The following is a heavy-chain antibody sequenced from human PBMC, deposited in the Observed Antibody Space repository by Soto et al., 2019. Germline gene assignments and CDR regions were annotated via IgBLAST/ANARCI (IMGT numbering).Heavy chain of an antibody. V-gene: IGHV5-51*01. CDR2: IYPGDSDT. D-gene: IGHD3-9*01. CDR1: GYSFTSYW. J-gene: IGHJ4*02. CDR3: ARVSKELRYFDWLLNYFDY. Sequence: ESLKISCKGFGYSFTSYWIGWVRQMPGKGLEWMGIIYPGDSDTRYSPSFQGQVTISADKSISTAYLQWSSLKASDTAMYYCARVSKELRYFDWLLNYFDYWGQGTLVTVSS.